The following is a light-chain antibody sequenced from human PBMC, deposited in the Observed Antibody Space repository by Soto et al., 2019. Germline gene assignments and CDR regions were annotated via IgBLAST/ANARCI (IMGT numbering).Light chain of an antibody. V-gene: IGLV7-46*01. CDR2: DIN. CDR3: LLSYSGAWV. CDR1: TGAVTSGHW. J-gene: IGLJ3*02. Sequence: QAVVTQEPSLTVSPGGTGTVTCGSSTGAVTSGHWHYWFQQKPGQAPRTLIYDINNKHSWTPARFSGSLLGGKAALTLSGALPEDEAEYYCLLSYSGAWVFGGGTKLTVL.